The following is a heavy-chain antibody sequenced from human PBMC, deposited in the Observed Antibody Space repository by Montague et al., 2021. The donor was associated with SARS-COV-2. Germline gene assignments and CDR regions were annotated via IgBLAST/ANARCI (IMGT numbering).Heavy chain of an antibody. V-gene: IGHV4-4*07. CDR2: IFVTGGA. CDR1: FGSVKNYF. J-gene: IGHJ4*02. CDR3: AGAFGSSFDF. D-gene: IGHD6-13*01. Sequence: SETLSLTCTVSFGSVKNYFWSWIRQPVGKGIEWNGCIFVTGGAXXTPSLKRRVTMSLDTSKNQFSLNLRSVTAADTAIYYCAGAFGSSFDFWGQGILVAVSS.